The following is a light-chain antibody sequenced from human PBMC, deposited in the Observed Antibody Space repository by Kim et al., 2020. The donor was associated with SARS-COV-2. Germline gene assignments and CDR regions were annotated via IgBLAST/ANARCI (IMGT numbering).Light chain of an antibody. CDR3: QQYNNWPPYT. CDR1: QSVSSN. J-gene: IGKJ2*01. V-gene: IGKV3-15*01. CDR2: GAS. Sequence: EIVMTQSPATLSVSRGERATLSCRASQSVSSNLAWYQQKPGQAPRLLIYGASTRATGIPARFSGSGSGTEFTLTISSLQSEDFAVYYCQQYNNWPPYTFGQGTKLEI.